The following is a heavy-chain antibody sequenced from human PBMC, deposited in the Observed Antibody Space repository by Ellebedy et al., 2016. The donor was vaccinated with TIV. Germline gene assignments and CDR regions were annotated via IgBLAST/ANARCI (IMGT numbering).Heavy chain of an antibody. J-gene: IGHJ3*02. V-gene: IGHV3-53*01. CDR2: IHTGGDT. D-gene: IGHD1-20*01. CDR3: ARRITGTYGDDALDI. CDR1: GFTVSYTY. Sequence: GGSLRLSCAASGFTVSYTYMSWVRQAPGKGLEWVSVIHTGGDTYYADSVKGRFTISRDSSKNKLYLQMNSLRAEEKAVYYCARRITGTYGDDALDIWGQGTMVTVSS.